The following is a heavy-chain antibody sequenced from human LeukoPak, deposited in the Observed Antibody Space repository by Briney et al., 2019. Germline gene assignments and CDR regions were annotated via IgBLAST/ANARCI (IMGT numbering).Heavy chain of an antibody. CDR2: ISSSSYI. J-gene: IGHJ3*02. Sequence: GGSLRLSCAASGFTFSSYSMNWVRQAPGKGLEWVSSISSSSYIYYADSVKGRFTISRDNAKNSLYLQMNSLRAEDTAVYYCARVNGWDQTNGAFDIWGQGTMVTVSS. CDR1: GFTFSSYS. V-gene: IGHV3-21*01. CDR3: ARVNGWDQTNGAFDI. D-gene: IGHD1-26*01.